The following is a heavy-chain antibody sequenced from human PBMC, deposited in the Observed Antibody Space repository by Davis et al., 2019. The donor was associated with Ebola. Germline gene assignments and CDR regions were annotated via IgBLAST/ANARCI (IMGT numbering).Heavy chain of an antibody. D-gene: IGHD2-15*01. J-gene: IGHJ5*02. V-gene: IGHV4-34*01. CDR3: ARRRYCSGGSCYLGWFDP. CDR1: GGSISSYY. Sequence: MPSETLSLTCTVSGGSISSYYWSWIRQPPGKGLEWIGEINHSGSTNYNPSLKSRVTISVDTSKNQFSLKLSSVTAADTAVYYCARRRYCSGGSCYLGWFDPWGQGTLVTVSS. CDR2: INHSGST.